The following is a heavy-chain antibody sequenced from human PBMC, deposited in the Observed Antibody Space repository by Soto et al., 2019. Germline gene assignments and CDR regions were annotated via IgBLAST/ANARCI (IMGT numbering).Heavy chain of an antibody. CDR3: ARHFLRYYYYYGMDV. Sequence: QLQLQEPGPGLVKPSEPLSLTCTVSADSISSSNYYWGWILQPPVKGLEWIGSIYYSGGTYYNSSLKSRVTISVDTYKNQFSLKLSSVTAADTAVYYCARHFLRYYYYYGMDVWGQGPTVTVSS. CDR2: IYYSGGT. CDR1: ADSISSSNYY. J-gene: IGHJ6*02. V-gene: IGHV4-39*01.